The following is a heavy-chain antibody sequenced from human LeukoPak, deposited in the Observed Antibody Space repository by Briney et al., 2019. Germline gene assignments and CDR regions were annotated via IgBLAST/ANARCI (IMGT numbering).Heavy chain of an antibody. CDR2: IYFSGST. V-gene: IGHV4-39*01. Sequence: SETLSLTCTVSGDSISPSSYYWGWIRQPPGKGLDWIGSIYFSGSTYYNPSLKSQVTISMDTSKNQFSLKLSSATAADTAFYYCAASSCDSSGPHGSWGQGILVTVSS. D-gene: IGHD6-19*01. CDR3: AASSCDSSGPHGS. CDR1: GDSISPSSYY. J-gene: IGHJ1*01.